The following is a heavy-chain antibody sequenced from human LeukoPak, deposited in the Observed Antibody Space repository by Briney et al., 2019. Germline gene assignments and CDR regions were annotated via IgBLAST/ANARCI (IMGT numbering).Heavy chain of an antibody. CDR1: GFTFSSTS. Sequence: PGGSLRLSCAASGFTFSSTSMSWVRQAPGKGLEWVAVTVGGGDGTYYADSVKGRFTISRDNSNNTLYLQMNSLRAEDTAVYYCTRRYYHDSSGYYHDDFWGQGTLVTVSS. D-gene: IGHD3-22*01. CDR3: TRRYYHDSSGYYHDDF. CDR2: TVGGGDGT. J-gene: IGHJ4*02. V-gene: IGHV3-23*01.